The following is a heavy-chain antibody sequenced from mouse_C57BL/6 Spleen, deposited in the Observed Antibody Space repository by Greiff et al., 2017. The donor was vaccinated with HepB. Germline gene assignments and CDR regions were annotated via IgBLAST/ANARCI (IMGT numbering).Heavy chain of an antibody. J-gene: IGHJ2*01. CDR1: GYTFTSYW. CDR2: IYPSDSET. CDR3: ARLRDDDGFDY. V-gene: IGHV1-61*01. D-gene: IGHD2-4*01. Sequence: VQLQQPGAELVRPGSSVKLSCKASGYTFTSYWMDWVKQRPGQGLEWIGNIYPSDSETHYNQKFKDKATLTVDKSSSTAYMQLSSLTSEDSAVYDCARLRDDDGFDYWGQGTTLTVSS.